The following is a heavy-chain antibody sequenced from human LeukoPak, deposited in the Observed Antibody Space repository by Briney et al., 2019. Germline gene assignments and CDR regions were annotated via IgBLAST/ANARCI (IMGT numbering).Heavy chain of an antibody. Sequence: GGSLRLSCAASGFTFSSYEMNWVRQAPGKGLEWVSYISSSGSTIYYADSVKGRFTISRDNAKNSLYLQMNSLRAEDMALYYCAKGVSDIVVVPAFDYWGQGTLVTVSS. CDR3: AKGVSDIVVVPAFDY. V-gene: IGHV3-48*03. CDR2: ISSSGSTI. D-gene: IGHD2-2*01. CDR1: GFTFSSYE. J-gene: IGHJ4*02.